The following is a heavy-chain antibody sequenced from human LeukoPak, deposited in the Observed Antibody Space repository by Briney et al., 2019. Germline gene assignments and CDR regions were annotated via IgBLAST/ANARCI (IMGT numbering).Heavy chain of an antibody. CDR3: ARDVGDPKRITMVRGVISSYYGMDV. J-gene: IGHJ6*02. D-gene: IGHD3-10*01. CDR1: GVTLSSFA. Sequence: GGSLRLSCAASGVTLSSFAMSWARQAPGKGLVWVSRLYSEGGRTYYADSVKGRFTISRDNAKNSLYLQMNSLRAEDTAVYYCARDVGDPKRITMVRGVISSYYGMDVWGQGTTVTVSS. CDR2: LYSEGGRT. V-gene: IGHV3-23*01.